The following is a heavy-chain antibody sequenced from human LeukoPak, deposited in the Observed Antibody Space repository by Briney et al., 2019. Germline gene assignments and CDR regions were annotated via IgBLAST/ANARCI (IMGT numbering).Heavy chain of an antibody. CDR1: GGSISSSSYY. J-gene: IGHJ3*02. V-gene: IGHV4-39*07. CDR3: ASGELLAVAGFDI. D-gene: IGHD6-19*01. Sequence: SETLSLTCTVSGGSISSSSYYWGWIRQPPGKGLEWIGSIYYSGSTYYNPSLKSRVTISVDTSKNQFSLKLSSVTAADTAVYYCASGELLAVAGFDIWGQGTMVTVSS. CDR2: IYYSGST.